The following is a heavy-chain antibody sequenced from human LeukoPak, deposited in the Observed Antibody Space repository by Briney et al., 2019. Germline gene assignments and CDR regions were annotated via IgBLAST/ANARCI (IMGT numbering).Heavy chain of an antibody. V-gene: IGHV3-11*03. CDR3: ASFPYCSSTSCSSP. CDR2: ISSSSSYT. CDR1: GFTFSDYY. J-gene: IGHJ5*02. D-gene: IGHD2-2*01. Sequence: GSLRLSCAASGFTFSDYYMSWIRQAPGKGLEWVSYISSSSSYTNYADSVKGRFTISRDNAKNSLYLQMNSLRAEDTAVYYCASFPYCSSTSCSSPWGQGTLVTVSS.